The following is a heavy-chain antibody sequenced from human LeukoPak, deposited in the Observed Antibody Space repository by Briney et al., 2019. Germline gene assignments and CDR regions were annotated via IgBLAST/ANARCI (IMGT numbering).Heavy chain of an antibody. D-gene: IGHD3-10*02. CDR2: IYYSGST. CDR3: ARQTSILFTYGMDV. J-gene: IGHJ6*02. Sequence: SETLSLTCTVSGGSISSGDYYWSWIRQPPGKGLEWIGYIYYSGSTYYNPSLKSRVTISVDTSKNQFSLKLSSVTAADTAVYYCARQTSILFTYGMDVWGQGTTVTVSS. V-gene: IGHV4-30-4*01. CDR1: GGSISSGDYY.